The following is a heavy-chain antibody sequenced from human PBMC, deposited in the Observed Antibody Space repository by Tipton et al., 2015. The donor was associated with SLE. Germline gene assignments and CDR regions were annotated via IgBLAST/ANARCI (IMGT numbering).Heavy chain of an antibody. CDR2: IYYSGST. J-gene: IGHJ3*02. V-gene: IGHV4-31*02. D-gene: IGHD4-23*01. CDR3: ARATPDAFDI. CDR1: GFTFSSYW. Sequence: LRLSCAASGFTFSSYWMHWVRQAPGKGLEWIGYIYYSGSTHYNPSLKSRVTISVDTSKNQFSLKLSSVTAADTAVYYCARATPDAFDIWGQGTMVTVSS.